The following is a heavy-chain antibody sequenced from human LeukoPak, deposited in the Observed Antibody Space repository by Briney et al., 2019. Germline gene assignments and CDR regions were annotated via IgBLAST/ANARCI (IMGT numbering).Heavy chain of an antibody. D-gene: IGHD3-10*01. CDR1: GGSISSYY. CDR2: IYYSGST. CDR3: ARETHDPTLVRGVVDY. J-gene: IGHJ4*02. V-gene: IGHV4-59*12. Sequence: PSETLPLTCTVSGGSISSYYWSWIRQPPGKGLEWIGYIYYSGSTYYNPSLKSRLTISADTSKNQFSLKLRSVTAADTAVYYCARETHDPTLVRGVVDYWGRGTLVTVSS.